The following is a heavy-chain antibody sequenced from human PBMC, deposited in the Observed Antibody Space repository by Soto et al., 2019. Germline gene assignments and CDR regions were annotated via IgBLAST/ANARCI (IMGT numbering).Heavy chain of an antibody. Sequence: QVQLQQWGAGLLKPSETLSLACAVYGGSFSGYYWSWIRQPPGKGLEWIGEIDHRGSANYNPSLKSRVTISVDTSKNQFSLKLNSVAAAATAVYYCTRRGGGNFPYYFDYWGQGTLLTVSS. D-gene: IGHD2-21*01. CDR3: TRRGGGNFPYYFDY. CDR2: IDHRGSA. CDR1: GGSFSGYY. V-gene: IGHV4-34*01. J-gene: IGHJ4*02.